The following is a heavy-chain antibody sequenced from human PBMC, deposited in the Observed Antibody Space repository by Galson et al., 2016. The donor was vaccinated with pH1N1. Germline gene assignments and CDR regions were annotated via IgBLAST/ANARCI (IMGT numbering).Heavy chain of an antibody. CDR2: ISQDGGEK. CDR1: EFTINDYR. CDR3: ARGNPPSSPVDY. V-gene: IGHV3-7*01. J-gene: IGHJ4*02. Sequence: SLRLSCAVSEFTINDYRMTWVRQAPGKGLEWVASISQDGGEKYYVDSVKGRFTISRDDSKNTVFLQMDSLRAEDTAIYYCARGNPPSSPVDYWGQGTLVTVSS.